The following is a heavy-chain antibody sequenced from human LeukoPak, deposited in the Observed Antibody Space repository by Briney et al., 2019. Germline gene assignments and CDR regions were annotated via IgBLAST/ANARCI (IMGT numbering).Heavy chain of an antibody. CDR2: IKLDGSEK. Sequence: PGGSLRLSCAASGFTFSSYGMHWVRQAPGKGLEWVANIKLDGSEKYYVDSVKGRFTISRDNAKNSLYLQMNSLRAEDTAVYYCAKDYQVEWYSSGWELDYWGQGTLVTVSS. CDR3: AKDYQVEWYSSGWELDY. CDR1: GFTFSSYG. D-gene: IGHD6-19*01. V-gene: IGHV3-7*03. J-gene: IGHJ4*02.